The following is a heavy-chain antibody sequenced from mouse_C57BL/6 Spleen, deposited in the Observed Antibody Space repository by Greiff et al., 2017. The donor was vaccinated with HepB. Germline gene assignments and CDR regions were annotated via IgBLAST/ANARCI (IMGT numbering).Heavy chain of an antibody. CDR1: GYTFTDYY. Sequence: QVQLQQSGAELVRPGASVKLSCKASGYTFTDYYINWVKQRPGQGLEWIARIYPGSGNTYYNEKFKGKATLTAEKSSSTAYMQLSSLTSEDSAVYFCARSHYYGSSSGYFDVWGTGTTVTVSS. CDR3: ARSHYYGSSSGYFDV. J-gene: IGHJ1*03. CDR2: IYPGSGNT. D-gene: IGHD1-1*01. V-gene: IGHV1-76*01.